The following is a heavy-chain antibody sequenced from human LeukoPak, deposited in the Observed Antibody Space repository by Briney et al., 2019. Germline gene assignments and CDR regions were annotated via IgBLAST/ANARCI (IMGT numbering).Heavy chain of an antibody. CDR1: GYTFTSYD. CDR3: AREGQGELLFDY. CDR2: INPSGGST. J-gene: IGHJ4*02. V-gene: IGHV1-46*01. D-gene: IGHD1-26*01. Sequence: ASVKVSCKASGYTFTSYDMHWVRQAPGQGLEWMGIINPSGGSTSYAQKFQVRVNMTRDTSTSTVYMELSSLRSEDTAVYYCAREGQGELLFDYWGQGTLVTVSS.